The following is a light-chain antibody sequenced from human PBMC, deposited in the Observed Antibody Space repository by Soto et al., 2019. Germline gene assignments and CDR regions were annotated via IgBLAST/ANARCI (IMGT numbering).Light chain of an antibody. J-gene: IGKJ1*01. Sequence: EIVLTQSPDTLSLSPGERATLSCRASQSDSSGYLAWYQQKPGQAPRLIIYETSSRATGIPDRFSGSGSGTDFSLTISRLESEDFEVYYCQQYGTSRTFGQVTKVDIK. CDR1: QSDSSGY. V-gene: IGKV3-20*01. CDR3: QQYGTSRT. CDR2: ETS.